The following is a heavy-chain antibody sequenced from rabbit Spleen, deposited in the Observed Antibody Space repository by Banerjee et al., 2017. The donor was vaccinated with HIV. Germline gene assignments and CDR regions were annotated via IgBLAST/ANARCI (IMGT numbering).Heavy chain of an antibody. D-gene: IGHD8-1*01. J-gene: IGHJ4*01. CDR1: GFDLSSYYY. Sequence: LEESGGDLVKPGASLTLTCTASGFDLSSYYYICWVRQAPGKGLEWIACIYISGGSTYYASWAKGRFTISETSSTTVTLQMTSLTAADTATYFCARDAGRGDYIDGVFNLWGQGTLVTVS. CDR3: ARDAGRGDYIDGVFNL. CDR2: IYISGGST. V-gene: IGHV1S40*01.